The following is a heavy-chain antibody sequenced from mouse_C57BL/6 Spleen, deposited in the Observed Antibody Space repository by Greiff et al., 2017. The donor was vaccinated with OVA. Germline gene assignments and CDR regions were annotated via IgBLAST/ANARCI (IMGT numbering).Heavy chain of an antibody. CDR3: ARTTVVATRYFDV. CDR1: GFTFSDYG. D-gene: IGHD1-1*01. Sequence: EVKLMESGGGLVKPGGSLKLSCAASGFTFSDYGMHWVRQAPEEGLEWVAYISSGSSTIYYADTVKGRFTISRDNAKNTLFLQMTSLRSEDTAMYYCARTTVVATRYFDVWGTGTTVTVSS. CDR2: ISSGSSTI. V-gene: IGHV5-17*01. J-gene: IGHJ1*03.